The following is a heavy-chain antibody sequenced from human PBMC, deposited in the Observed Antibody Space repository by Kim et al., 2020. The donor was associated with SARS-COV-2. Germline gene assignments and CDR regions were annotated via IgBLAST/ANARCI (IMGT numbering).Heavy chain of an antibody. J-gene: IGHJ4*02. D-gene: IGHD6-13*01. V-gene: IGHV4-39*07. Sequence: NPSLKCRVTISVDTSKNRFSLRLSSVTAADTAVYYCARTYSSTWYRGEDYWGQGTLVTVSS. CDR3: ARTYSSTWYRGEDY.